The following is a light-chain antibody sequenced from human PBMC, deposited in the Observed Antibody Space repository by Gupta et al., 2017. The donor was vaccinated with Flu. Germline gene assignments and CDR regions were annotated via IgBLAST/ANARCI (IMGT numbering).Light chain of an antibody. Sequence: ATLSVSPGERVTLSCTASQSVSNNLAWYQQKPGQAPRLLIYDASTRATGVPARFSGSGSGTEFTLTISSRQSEDSAVYYCQQYNKWPPATFGQGTKVEIK. CDR1: QSVSNN. CDR2: DAS. V-gene: IGKV3-15*01. J-gene: IGKJ1*01. CDR3: QQYNKWPPAT.